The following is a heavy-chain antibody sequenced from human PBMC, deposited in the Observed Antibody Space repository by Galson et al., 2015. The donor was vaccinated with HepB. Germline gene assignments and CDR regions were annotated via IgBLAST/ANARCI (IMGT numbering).Heavy chain of an antibody. CDR2: INSDGSDK. V-gene: IGHV3-74*01. CDR3: VRSQWYYDMDV. Sequence: SLRLSCAASGFTFSSYWMHWVRQAPGRGLVWLSRINSDGSDKNCADSVKGRFTISRDNAKNSLYLQMNSLRVEDTAVYYCVRSQWYYDMDVWGQGTTVTVSS. J-gene: IGHJ6*02. D-gene: IGHD6-19*01. CDR1: GFTFSSYW.